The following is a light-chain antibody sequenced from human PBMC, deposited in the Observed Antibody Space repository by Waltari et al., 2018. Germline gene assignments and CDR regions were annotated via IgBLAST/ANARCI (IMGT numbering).Light chain of an antibody. Sequence: SQSLRIYLAWYQQKPGQAPRLLIYHASTRATGIPDRFSDSGSGTDFSLTISRLEPEDFAVYYCQHYESLPVTFGQGTKVEIK. V-gene: IGKV3-20*01. CDR1: QSLRIY. CDR3: QHYESLPVT. CDR2: HAS. J-gene: IGKJ1*01.